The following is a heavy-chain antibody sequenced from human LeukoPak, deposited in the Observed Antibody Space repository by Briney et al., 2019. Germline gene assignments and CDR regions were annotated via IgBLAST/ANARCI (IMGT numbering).Heavy chain of an antibody. CDR2: ISDDGERK. CDR1: GFTFSNYY. V-gene: IGHV3-30*18. D-gene: IGHD4/OR15-4a*01. Sequence: GGSLRLSCVASGFTFSNYYMHWVRQAPGKGLEWVAIISDDGERKFYADSVRGRITISRDKSKNTPFLQMNSLRADDTAVYFCAKDLSGHWCIDYWGQGTLVTVSS. CDR3: AKDLSGHWCIDY. J-gene: IGHJ4*02.